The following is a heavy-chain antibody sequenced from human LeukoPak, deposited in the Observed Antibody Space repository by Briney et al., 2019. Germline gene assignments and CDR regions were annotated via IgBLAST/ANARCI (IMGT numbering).Heavy chain of an antibody. J-gene: IGHJ4*02. CDR2: IKSDGSAT. CDR1: EFSFSSYW. CDR3: AMDINGDLFHV. V-gene: IGHV3-74*01. D-gene: IGHD2-2*03. Sequence: PGGSLRLSCAGSEFSFSSYWMHWVRQPSEKGLEWVFSIKSDGSATAYADSVKGRFSMSTDSAKYTASLHMNSLRVEDTAMYYCAMDINGDLFHVWGQGTPVTVSS.